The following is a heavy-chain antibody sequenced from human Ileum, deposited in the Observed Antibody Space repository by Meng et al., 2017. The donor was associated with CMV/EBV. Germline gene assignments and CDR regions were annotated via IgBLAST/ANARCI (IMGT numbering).Heavy chain of an antibody. Sequence: VHVLEVGGDLVQPGGFLRLSCAASGFTFSTNVMNWVRQAPGKGLEWVSSITADGITTYDADSVKGRFTISRDNSKNTLYLSMNSLRAEDTAVYYCARRGNYIDYWGQGTLVTVSS. CDR1: GFTFSTNV. CDR3: ARRGNYIDY. CDR2: ITADGITT. J-gene: IGHJ4*02. D-gene: IGHD1-26*01. V-gene: IGHV3-23*01.